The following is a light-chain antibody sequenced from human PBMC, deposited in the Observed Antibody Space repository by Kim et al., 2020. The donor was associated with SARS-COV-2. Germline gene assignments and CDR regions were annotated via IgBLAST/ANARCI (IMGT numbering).Light chain of an antibody. CDR2: GAS. CDR1: QSVSSN. V-gene: IGKV3-15*01. J-gene: IGKJ1*01. Sequence: EIVMTQSPATLSVSPGERATLSCRASQSVSSNLVWYQQKPGQAPRLLIYGASTRATGISARFSGSGSGTEFTLTISGLQSEDFAVYYCQLYNNWSTFGQGTKVDIK. CDR3: QLYNNWST.